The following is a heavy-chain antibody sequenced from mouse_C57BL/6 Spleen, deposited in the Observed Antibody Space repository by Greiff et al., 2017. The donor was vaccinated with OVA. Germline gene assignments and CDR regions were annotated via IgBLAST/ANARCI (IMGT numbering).Heavy chain of an antibody. V-gene: IGHV5-16*01. CDR3: ARNYYGRGYFDV. D-gene: IGHD1-1*01. Sequence: EVKVVESEGGLVQPGSSMKLSCTASGFTFSDYYMAWVRQVPEKGLEWVANINYDGSSTYYLDSLKSRFIISRDNAKNILYLQMSSLKSEDTATYYCARNYYGRGYFDVWGTGTTVTVSS. J-gene: IGHJ1*03. CDR1: GFTFSDYY. CDR2: INYDGSST.